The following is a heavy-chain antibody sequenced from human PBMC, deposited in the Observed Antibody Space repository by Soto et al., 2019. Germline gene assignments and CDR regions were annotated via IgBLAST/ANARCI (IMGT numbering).Heavy chain of an antibody. CDR2: IYHSGST. Sequence: QLQLQESGSGLVKPSQTLSLTCAVSGGCISSGGYSWSWIRQPPGKGLEWIGYIYHSGSTYYNPSLKSRVTISVDRSMNQFSLKLGSVTAADTAVYYCAAGGGLPRYDWGQGTLVTVSS. CDR3: AAGGGLPRYD. V-gene: IGHV4-30-2*01. CDR1: GGCISSGGYS. J-gene: IGHJ4*02. D-gene: IGHD5-12*01.